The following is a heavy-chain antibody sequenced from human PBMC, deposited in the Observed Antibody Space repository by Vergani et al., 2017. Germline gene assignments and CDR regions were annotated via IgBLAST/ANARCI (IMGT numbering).Heavy chain of an antibody. J-gene: IGHJ2*01. CDR2: INPNSGGT. Sequence: QVQLVQSGAEVKKPGASVKVSCKASGYTFTGYYMHWVRQAPGQGLEWMGWINPNSGGTNYAQKFQGRVTMTRDTSISQAYLELSRLRSDEAAVYYFARGAVAGGARPTLGWYFDLWGRGPLVSVSA. CDR1: GYTFTGYY. CDR3: ARGAVAGGARPTLGWYFDL. V-gene: IGHV1-2*02. D-gene: IGHD6-19*01.